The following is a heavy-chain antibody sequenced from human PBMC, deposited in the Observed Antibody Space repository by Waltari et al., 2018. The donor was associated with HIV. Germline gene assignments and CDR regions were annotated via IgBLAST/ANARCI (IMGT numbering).Heavy chain of an antibody. CDR2: IDAYNGNT. Sequence: QAHLTQSGAEVKKPGPSVPVSCQDTGSTFTSYARSWVRQAPGQGLKWLGWIDAYNGNTNYAQKLQGRVTMTTDTSTSTAYMGRRSLRSDDTAVYYCARVGCSSASCYSGWFDPWGQGTLVTVSS. D-gene: IGHD2-2*01. J-gene: IGHJ5*02. CDR3: ARVGCSSASCYSGWFDP. CDR1: GSTFTSYA. V-gene: IGHV1-18*04.